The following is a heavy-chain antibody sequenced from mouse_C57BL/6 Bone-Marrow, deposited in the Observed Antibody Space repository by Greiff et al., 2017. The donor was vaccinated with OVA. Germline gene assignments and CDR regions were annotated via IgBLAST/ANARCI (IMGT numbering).Heavy chain of an antibody. V-gene: IGHV1-55*01. J-gene: IGHJ2*01. CDR2: IYPGSGRT. D-gene: IGHD2-2*01. Sequence: QVQLQQSGAELARPGASVKLSCKASGYTFTSYWITWVKQRPGQGLEWIGDIYPGSGRTNFNEKFKSKATLTVDTSSSTAYMQLSSLTSEDSAVYYCAKKGLLWLRRGFDYWGQGTTLTVS. CDR3: AKKGLLWLRRGFDY. CDR1: GYTFTSYW.